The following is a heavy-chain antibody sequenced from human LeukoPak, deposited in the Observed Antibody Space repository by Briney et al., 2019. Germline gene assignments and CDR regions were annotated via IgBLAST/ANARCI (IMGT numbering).Heavy chain of an antibody. J-gene: IGHJ4*02. V-gene: IGHV4-34*01. D-gene: IGHD6-19*01. Sequence: SETLSLTCAVYGGSFSGYYWSWIRQPPGKGLEWIGEINHSGSTNYNPSLKSRVTISVDTSKNQFSLKLSSVTAADTAVYYCAREVGWNSGWYLYYYFDYWGQGTLVTVSS. CDR2: INHSGST. CDR3: AREVGWNSGWYLYYYFDY. CDR1: GGSFSGYY.